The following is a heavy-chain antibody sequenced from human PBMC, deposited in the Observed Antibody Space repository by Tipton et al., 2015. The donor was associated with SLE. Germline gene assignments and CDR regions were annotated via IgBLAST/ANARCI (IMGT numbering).Heavy chain of an antibody. J-gene: IGHJ6*02. D-gene: IGHD1-14*01. CDR3: AGGPSLLQPGYGMDV. Sequence: QLVQSGAEVKKPGASVKVSCKASGYTFTSYGISWVRQAPGQGLEWMGRIIPIFGTANYAQKFQGRVTITADESTSTAHMELSSLRSEDTAVYYCAGGPSLLQPGYGMDVWGQGTTVTVSS. CDR1: GYTFTSYG. CDR2: IIPIFGTA. V-gene: IGHV1-69*18.